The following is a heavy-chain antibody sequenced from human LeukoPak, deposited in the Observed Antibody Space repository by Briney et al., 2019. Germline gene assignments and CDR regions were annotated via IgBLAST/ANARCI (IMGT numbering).Heavy chain of an antibody. CDR3: ARGLAMVTDY. D-gene: IGHD5-18*01. CDR1: GGSFSGYY. J-gene: IGHJ4*02. Sequence: SETLSLTCAVYGGSFSGYYWSWIRQPPGKGLEWIGEINHSGSTNYNPSLKSRVAISVDTSKNQFSLKLSSVTAADTAVYYCARGLAMVTDYWGQGTLVTVSS. V-gene: IGHV4-34*01. CDR2: INHSGST.